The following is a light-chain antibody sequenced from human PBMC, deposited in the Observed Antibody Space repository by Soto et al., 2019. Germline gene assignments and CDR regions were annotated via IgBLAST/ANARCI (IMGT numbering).Light chain of an antibody. V-gene: IGKV3-20*01. CDR3: QQYGNSPYT. Sequence: EIALTQSLGTLSLSPGERGTPTCSASQSVSGNYLAWYQQKPGQAPRLLIYAASTRVTDIPDRFSGSGSGTDFTLTITRLEPEDFAVYYCQQYGNSPYTFGQGTKLEIK. CDR2: AAS. CDR1: QSVSGNY. J-gene: IGKJ2*01.